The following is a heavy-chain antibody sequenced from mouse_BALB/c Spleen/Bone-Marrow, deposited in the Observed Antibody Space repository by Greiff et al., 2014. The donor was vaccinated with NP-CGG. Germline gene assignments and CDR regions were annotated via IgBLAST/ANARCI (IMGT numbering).Heavy chain of an antibody. CDR2: IYPGDGDT. CDR1: GYTFTSYW. D-gene: IGHD1-1*01. Sequence: QVQLQQSGAELARPGASVKLSCKAPGYTFTSYWMQWVKRRPGQGLEWIGAIYPGDGDTRYTQKFKGKATLTADKSSSTAYMQLSSLASEDSAVYYCARGDYGSSYDYAMDYWGQGTSVPVSS. J-gene: IGHJ4*01. V-gene: IGHV1-87*01. CDR3: ARGDYGSSYDYAMDY.